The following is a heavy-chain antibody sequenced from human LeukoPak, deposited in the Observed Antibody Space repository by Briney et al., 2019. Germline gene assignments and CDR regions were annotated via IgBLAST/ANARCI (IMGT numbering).Heavy chain of an antibody. CDR3: ARILLWFGELTHFDS. D-gene: IGHD3-10*01. Sequence: PSETLSLTCAVYGGSFSGYYWSWIRQPPGKGLEWIGEINHSGSTNYNPSLKSRVTISVDTSMNQFSLKLSSVTAADTAVYYCARILLWFGELTHFDSWGQGTLVTVSS. V-gene: IGHV4-34*01. J-gene: IGHJ4*02. CDR1: GGSFSGYY. CDR2: INHSGST.